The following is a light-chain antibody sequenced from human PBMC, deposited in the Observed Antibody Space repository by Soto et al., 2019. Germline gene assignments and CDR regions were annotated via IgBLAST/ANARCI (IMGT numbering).Light chain of an antibody. V-gene: IGKV3-20*01. CDR3: PQYGSSGT. CDR2: GES. Sequence: EIVLTQSPGTLSLSPGERSTLSCMASQSVSSSYLAWYQQKPGQAPRLLIYGESNRATGIPDRFSGSGSGTDFTLTISRLEPEDFAVYYCPQYGSSGTVGQGTKVDIK. CDR1: QSVSSSY. J-gene: IGKJ1*01.